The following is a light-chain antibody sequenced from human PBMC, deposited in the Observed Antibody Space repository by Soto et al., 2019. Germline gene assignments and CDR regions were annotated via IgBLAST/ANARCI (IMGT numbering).Light chain of an antibody. CDR2: GAS. CDR3: QQYNNWPPSIT. CDR1: QSVGSD. J-gene: IGKJ5*01. V-gene: IGKV3-15*01. Sequence: EIVLTQSPGTLSLSPGERATLSCRASQSVGSDFLAWYQQRPGQPPRLLIYGASTRATGIPARFSGSGSGTEFTLTISSLQSEDFAVYYCQQYNNWPPSITFGQGTRLEIK.